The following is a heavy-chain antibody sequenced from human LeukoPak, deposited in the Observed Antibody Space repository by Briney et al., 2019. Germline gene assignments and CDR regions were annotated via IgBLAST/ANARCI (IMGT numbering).Heavy chain of an antibody. D-gene: IGHD2-15*01. V-gene: IGHV4-59*11. J-gene: IGHJ6*03. CDR2: IYYSVST. CDR1: GGSISSHY. CDR3: ARVGGEPKDYYYYMDV. Sequence: SETLSLTCTVAGGSISSHYWSWIRQPPGKLLEWIGYIYYSVSTNYNPSLKSRVTISGDTSKNQFSLKLSSVTAADTAVYYCARVGGEPKDYYYYMDVWGKGTTVTVSS.